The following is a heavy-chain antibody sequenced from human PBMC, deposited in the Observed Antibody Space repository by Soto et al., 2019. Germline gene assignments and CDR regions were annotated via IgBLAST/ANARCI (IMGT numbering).Heavy chain of an antibody. V-gene: IGHV4-59*01. J-gene: IGHJ5*02. CDR3: ARFSPPRKSYDSNPGWFDP. D-gene: IGHD3-22*01. Sequence: QVQLLESGPGLVKPSETLSLTCTVSGGSLNSYYWTWIRQSPGKGLEWIGYVSSTGSTNYIPSLKSRLTMSLDTSTNEVSLSLTSVTAADAAVYFCARFSPPRKSYDSNPGWFDPWGQGIMVAVSS. CDR1: GGSLNSYY. CDR2: VSSTGST.